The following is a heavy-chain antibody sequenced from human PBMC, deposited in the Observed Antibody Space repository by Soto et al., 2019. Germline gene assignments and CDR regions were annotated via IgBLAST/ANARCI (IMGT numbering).Heavy chain of an antibody. CDR3: ASVKTQMTQDRMGFYYYMDV. V-gene: IGHV1-69*08. J-gene: IGHJ6*03. CDR2: VIPLLDAS. CDR1: GGTFNDPT. D-gene: IGHD2-21*02. Sequence: QVELVQSGAEVKKPGSSVKISCTGSGGTFNDPTFTWVRRAPGQGLEWMGRVIPLLDASNYAEKFQDRVTITADKSTNTAYTELSGLKSEDSAIYYCASVKTQMTQDRMGFYYYMDVSGKGTMVTVSS.